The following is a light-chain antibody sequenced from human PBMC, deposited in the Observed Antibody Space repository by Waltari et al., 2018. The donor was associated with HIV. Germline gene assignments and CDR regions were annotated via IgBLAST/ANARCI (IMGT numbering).Light chain of an antibody. V-gene: IGLV1-44*01. J-gene: IGLJ3*02. CDR2: NNH. Sequence: QSLLPQPPSPSGTPRQRLTIPRSGRSSNIGRHTVNWHQQLPGAAPIALIFNNHQRPSGVLYGFSGATTCRSASLAISWLQAADQGDYYCASWDDKLDGWVFGGGTRLTVL. CDR3: ASWDDKLDGWV. CDR1: SSNIGRHT.